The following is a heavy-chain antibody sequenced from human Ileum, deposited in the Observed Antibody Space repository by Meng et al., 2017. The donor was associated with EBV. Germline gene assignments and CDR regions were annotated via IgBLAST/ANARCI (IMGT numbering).Heavy chain of an antibody. D-gene: IGHD2-15*01. Sequence: QVRVRGWGPALVNPSSPRSLTCPVSGRSISSYYWSGIRQPPGKGLEWIGYIYYSGSTNYNPSLKSRVTISVDTSKNQFSLNLSSVTAADTAVYYCARGGWSLDYWGQGTLVTVSS. CDR3: ARGGWSLDY. CDR1: GRSISSYY. V-gene: IGHV4-59*08. J-gene: IGHJ4*02. CDR2: IYYSGST.